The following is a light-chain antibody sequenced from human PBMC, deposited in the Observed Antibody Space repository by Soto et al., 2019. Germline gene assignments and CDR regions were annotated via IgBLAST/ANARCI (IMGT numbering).Light chain of an antibody. CDR3: QQYDRSPPWT. CDR2: DTS. V-gene: IGKV3-15*01. J-gene: IGKJ1*01. Sequence: EVVMRQSPATLSVSPGEGATLSCRASQGIGDTLAWYQHKPGQTPRLLIYDTSTRATGVPARFSGSRSGTEFTLTIRRLEPEDFAVYYCQQYDRSPPWTFGQGTRVEVK. CDR1: QGIGDT.